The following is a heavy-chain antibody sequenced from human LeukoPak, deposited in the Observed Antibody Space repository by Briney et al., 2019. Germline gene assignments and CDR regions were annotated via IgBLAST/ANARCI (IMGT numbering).Heavy chain of an antibody. CDR3: AKLIAAAVTNWFDP. J-gene: IGHJ5*02. D-gene: IGHD6-13*01. Sequence: GSLRLSCAASGFTSSSYAMSWVRQAPGKGLEWVSVISGSGGSTYYADSVKGRFTISRDNSKNTLYLQMNSLRAEDTAVYYCAKLIAAAVTNWFDPWGQGTLVTVSS. V-gene: IGHV3-23*01. CDR1: GFTSSSYA. CDR2: ISGSGGST.